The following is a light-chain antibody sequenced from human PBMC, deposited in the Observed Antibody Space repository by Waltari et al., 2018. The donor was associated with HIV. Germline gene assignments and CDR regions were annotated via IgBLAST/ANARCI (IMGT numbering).Light chain of an antibody. Sequence: DIQMTQSPSPLSASVGDTVVISCRASQSITYFLNWYQLKPGKAPALLISGASSLQSGVPSRFVGSGSVTDFTLTIKNLQPGDFATYFCQQSDSFPYTFGPGAKLDI. CDR2: GAS. V-gene: IGKV1-39*01. CDR1: QSITYF. CDR3: QQSDSFPYT. J-gene: IGKJ2*01.